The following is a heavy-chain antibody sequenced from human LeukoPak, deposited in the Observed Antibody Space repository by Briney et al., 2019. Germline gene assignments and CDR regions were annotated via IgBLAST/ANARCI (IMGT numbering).Heavy chain of an antibody. J-gene: IGHJ4*02. CDR1: GFTFSSYS. Sequence: GGSLRLSCAASGFTFSSYSMNWVRQAPGKGLEWVSSISSSSSYIYYADSVKGRFTISRDNTKNSLYLQMNSLRAEDTAVYYCARDRNSGYDSSFDYWGQGTLVTVSS. D-gene: IGHD5-12*01. CDR2: ISSSSSYI. CDR3: ARDRNSGYDSSFDY. V-gene: IGHV3-21*01.